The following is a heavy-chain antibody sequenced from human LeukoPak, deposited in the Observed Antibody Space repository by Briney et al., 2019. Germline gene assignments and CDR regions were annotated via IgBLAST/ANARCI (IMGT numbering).Heavy chain of an antibody. CDR3: ARDDYDILTGYYGNYYGMDV. Sequence: ASVKVSCKASGYTFTGYYMHWVQQAPGQGLEWMGWINPNSGGTNYAQKFQGRVTMTRDTSISTAYMELSRLRSDDTAVYYCARDDYDILTGYYGNYYGMDVWGQGTTVTVSS. J-gene: IGHJ6*02. D-gene: IGHD3-9*01. CDR1: GYTFTGYY. V-gene: IGHV1-2*02. CDR2: INPNSGGT.